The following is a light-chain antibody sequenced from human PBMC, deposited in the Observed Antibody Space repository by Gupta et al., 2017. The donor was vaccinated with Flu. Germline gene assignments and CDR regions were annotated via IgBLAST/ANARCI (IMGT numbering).Light chain of an antibody. CDR1: QSLVHTDGSTY. V-gene: IGKV2-30*02. J-gene: IGKJ2*01. CDR3: MQGTQWPFT. Sequence: DVVMTQFPLSLPVIFGQPASISCRTNQSLVHTDGSTYLNWFQQRPGHPPRRLFYQVSARDSGVPDRFSASGSDTDFTLNISGVEPEDIAIYYCMQGTQWPFTFGQGTKVDVK. CDR2: QVS.